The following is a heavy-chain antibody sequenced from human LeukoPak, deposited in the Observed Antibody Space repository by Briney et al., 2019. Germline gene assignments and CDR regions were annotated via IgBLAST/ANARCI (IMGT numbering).Heavy chain of an antibody. V-gene: IGHV3-64*01. D-gene: IGHD1-26*01. Sequence: QPGGSLRLSCAASGFTFSSYSMNWVRQAPGKGLEYVSGISSNGGSTYYANSVKGRFTISRDNSKNTLYLQMGSLRAEDTAIYYCAKEYTGTFSPFPSYFDNGGQGTLVTVSS. J-gene: IGHJ4*02. CDR2: ISSNGGST. CDR1: GFTFSSYS. CDR3: AKEYTGTFSPFPSYFDN.